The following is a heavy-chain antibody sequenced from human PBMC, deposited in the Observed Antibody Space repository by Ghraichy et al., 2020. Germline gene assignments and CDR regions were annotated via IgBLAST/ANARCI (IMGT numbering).Heavy chain of an antibody. J-gene: IGHJ5*02. CDR2: MSGSGSMT. V-gene: IGHV3-23*01. Sequence: GGSLRLFCAASGFTFSSFAMSWVRQAPGKGLEWVSSMSGSGSMTYHAESAKGRFTISRDNSKNTLYLQVNSLRAEDTAVYYCARVAVGATRGWFDPWGQGTLVTVSS. CDR3: ARVAVGATRGWFDP. CDR1: GFTFSSFA. D-gene: IGHD1-26*01.